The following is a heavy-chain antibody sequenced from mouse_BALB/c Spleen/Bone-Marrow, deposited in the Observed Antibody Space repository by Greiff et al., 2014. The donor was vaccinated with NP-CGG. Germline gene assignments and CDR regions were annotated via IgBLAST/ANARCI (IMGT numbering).Heavy chain of an antibody. J-gene: IGHJ2*01. CDR2: INPSNGRT. Sequence: QVRLKESGAGLGKPGASVELSCEASGYTFTSYWMHWGEQRPGQGLEWIGEINPSNGRTNYNEKFKSKATLTVDKSSSTAYMQLSSLTSEDSAVYYCARWGFDYWGQGTTLTVSS. V-gene: IGHV1S81*02. CDR1: GYTFTSYW. CDR3: ARWGFDY.